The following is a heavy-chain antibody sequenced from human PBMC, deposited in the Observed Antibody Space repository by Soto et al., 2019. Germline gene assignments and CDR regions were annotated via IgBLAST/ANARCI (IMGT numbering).Heavy chain of an antibody. V-gene: IGHV1-8*01. D-gene: IGHD3-16*01. CDR1: GYTFTSYD. J-gene: IGHJ4*02. CDR3: ASGRAVGGVKGRFFDY. CDR2: MNPNSGHT. Sequence: QVQLVQSGAEVKKPGASVKVSCKASGYTFTSYDINWVRQATGQGLEWMGWMNPNSGHTGYAQKFQGSVTITRNTSQSTAYIGLSSLRSEDTAVYYCASGRAVGGVKGRFFDYWGQGTLVTVSS.